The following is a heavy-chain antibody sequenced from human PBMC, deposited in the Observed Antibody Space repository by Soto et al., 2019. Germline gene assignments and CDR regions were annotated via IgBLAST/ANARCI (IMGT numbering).Heavy chain of an antibody. CDR3: ARDPWAADY. CDR1: GFTVSTKY. CDR2: IYSGGST. V-gene: IGHV3-66*01. Sequence: ESGGGLVQPGGSLRLSCAASGFTVSTKYMSWVRQAPGKGLEWVSVIYSGGSTFYADSVRGRFTISRDNSKNTVNLQMNSLRAEDRAVYYCARDPWAADYWGPGSLVTVSS. D-gene: IGHD3-16*01. J-gene: IGHJ4*02.